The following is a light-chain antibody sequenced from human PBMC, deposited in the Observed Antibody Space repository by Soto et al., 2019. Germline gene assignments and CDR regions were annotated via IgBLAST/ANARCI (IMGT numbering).Light chain of an antibody. J-gene: IGKJ1*01. CDR2: RGS. V-gene: IGKV3-20*01. Sequence: VLTQSPDTLSLSPGERTTLSCRASQNIRGNELAWYQQKPGQPPRLLIYRGSSRAPGIPDRFSGRGSGSEFNLTISRLEPEDFAVYDCQDYGTSAPWTFGQGT. CDR1: QNIRGNE. CDR3: QDYGTSAPWT.